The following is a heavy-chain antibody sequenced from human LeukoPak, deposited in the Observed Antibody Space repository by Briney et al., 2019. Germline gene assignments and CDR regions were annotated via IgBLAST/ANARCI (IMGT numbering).Heavy chain of an antibody. CDR3: ARLRFYDSSGYSPGYYMDV. D-gene: IGHD3-22*01. Sequence: SETLSLTCTVSGGSMFSYHWSWVRQSAGEGLEWIGHIYVGGSTNYSPSLKSRVTMSVDTTKNQFSLKLKSVTAADTAVYYRARLRFYDSSGYSPGYYMDVWGKGTTVTVSS. V-gene: IGHV4-4*07. CDR1: GGSMFSYH. CDR2: IYVGGST. J-gene: IGHJ6*03.